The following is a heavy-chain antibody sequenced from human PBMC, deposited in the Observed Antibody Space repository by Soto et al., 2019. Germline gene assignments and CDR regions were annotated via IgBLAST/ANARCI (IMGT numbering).Heavy chain of an antibody. J-gene: IGHJ6*02. CDR2: IYPGDSDT. V-gene: IGHV5-51*01. Sequence: PGESLKISCKGSGYSFTSYWIGWVRQMPGKGLEWMGIIYPGDSDTRYSPSFQGQVTISADKSISTAYLQWSSLKASDTAMYYCARVPYDYSNYGIGYYYYGMDVWGQGTTVTVSS. CDR1: GYSFTSYW. D-gene: IGHD4-4*01. CDR3: ARVPYDYSNYGIGYYYYGMDV.